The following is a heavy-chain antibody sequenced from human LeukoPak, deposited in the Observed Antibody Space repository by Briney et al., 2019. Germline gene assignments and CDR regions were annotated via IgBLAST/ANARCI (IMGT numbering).Heavy chain of an antibody. J-gene: IGHJ3*01. CDR3: ATEMIGYSSADSLNLYQRPNVYGNAGSAF. CDR1: GGSFSGYY. Sequence: SETLSLTCAVYGGSFSGYYWSWIRQPPGKGLEWIGYIYYSGSTNYNPSLKSRVTISVDTSKNQFSLKLSSVTAADTAVYYCATEMIGYSSADSLNLYQRPNVYGNAGSAF. V-gene: IGHV4-59*01. CDR2: IYYSGST. D-gene: IGHD6-19*01.